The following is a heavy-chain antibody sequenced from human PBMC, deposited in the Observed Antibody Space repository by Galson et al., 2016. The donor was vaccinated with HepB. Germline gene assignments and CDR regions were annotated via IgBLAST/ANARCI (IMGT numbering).Heavy chain of an antibody. CDR2: IYPGDSDA. V-gene: IGHV5-51*01. D-gene: IGHD1-1*01. J-gene: IGHJ6*02. CDR1: GYTFTNYW. CDR3: AREGVVQLPGRGTSTYFYYGMDV. Sequence: QSGAEVKKPGESLRISCSASGYTFTNYWIGWVRQMPGKGLEWMGIIYPGDSDARYNPSFQGQVTFPVDKSISTAFLQWSSLKASDTAMYYCAREGVVQLPGRGTSTYFYYGMDVWGQGTTVTVSS.